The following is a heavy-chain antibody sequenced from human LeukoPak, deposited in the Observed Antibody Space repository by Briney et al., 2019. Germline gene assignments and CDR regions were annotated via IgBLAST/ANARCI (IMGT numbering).Heavy chain of an antibody. J-gene: IGHJ4*02. CDR1: GGSISSSSYY. CDR3: AGQGRDYGDYTWGYYFDY. CDR2: IYYSGST. V-gene: IGHV4-39*01. Sequence: SETLSLTCTVSGGSISSSSYYWGWIRQPPGKGLEWIGSIYYSGSTYYNPSLKSRVTISVDTSKNQFSLKLSSVTAADTAVYYCAGQGRDYGDYTWGYYFDYWGQGTLVTVSS. D-gene: IGHD4-17*01.